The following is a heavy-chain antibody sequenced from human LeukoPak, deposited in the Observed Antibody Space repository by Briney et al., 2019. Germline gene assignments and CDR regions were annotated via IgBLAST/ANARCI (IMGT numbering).Heavy chain of an antibody. CDR3: AKRDVVIRVILVGFHKEAYYFDS. J-gene: IGHJ4*02. D-gene: IGHD3-22*01. CDR1: GITLSNYG. CDR2: ISVSGGRT. Sequence: GGSLRLSCAVSGITLSNYGMSWVRQAPGKGLEWVAGISVSGGRTNYADSVKGRFTISKDNPKNTLYLHMNSLRAEDTAVYFCAKRDVVIRVILVGFHKEAYYFDSWGQGVLVTVSS. V-gene: IGHV3-23*01.